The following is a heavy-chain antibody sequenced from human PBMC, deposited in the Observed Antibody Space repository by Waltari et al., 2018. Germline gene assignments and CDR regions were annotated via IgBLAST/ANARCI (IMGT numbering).Heavy chain of an antibody. CDR3: AKPLIAAAGTANLEDAFDI. J-gene: IGHJ3*02. Sequence: QVQLVESGGGVVQPGRSLRLSCAASGFTFSSYGMHWVRQAPGKGLEWVAVIWYDGSNKYYADSVKGRFTISRDNSKNTLYLQMNSLRAEDTAVYYCAKPLIAAAGTANLEDAFDIWGQGTMVTVSS. CDR1: GFTFSSYG. D-gene: IGHD6-13*01. CDR2: IWYDGSNK. V-gene: IGHV3-30*18.